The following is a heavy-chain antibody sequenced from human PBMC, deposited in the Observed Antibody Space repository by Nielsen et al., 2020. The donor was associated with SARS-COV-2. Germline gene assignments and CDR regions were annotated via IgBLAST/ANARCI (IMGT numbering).Heavy chain of an antibody. CDR1: GYTFTGYY. CDR3: ARDSTMVRGVNAKKGWFDP. V-gene: IGHV1-2*02. Sequence: ASVKVSCKASGYTFTGYYMHWVRQAPGQGLEWMGWINPNSGGTNYAQKFQGRVTMTRDTSISTAYMELSRLRSDDTAVYYCARDSTMVRGVNAKKGWFDPWGQGTLVTVSS. D-gene: IGHD3-10*01. CDR2: INPNSGGT. J-gene: IGHJ5*02.